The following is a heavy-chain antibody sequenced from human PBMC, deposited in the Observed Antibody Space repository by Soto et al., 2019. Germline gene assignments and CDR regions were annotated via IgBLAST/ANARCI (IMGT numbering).Heavy chain of an antibody. Sequence: PSETLSLTCSVSGVSITSYYWSWIRQSAGGGLEWMGRINTDGLSTYSPSFKSRLTMSLDTSKSQVSLRLISVTAADTAVYFCARVPVAVAATEDYYGLDVWGQGTTVTVSS. CDR1: GVSITSYY. V-gene: IGHV4-4*07. D-gene: IGHD2-15*01. CDR2: INTDGLS. CDR3: ARVPVAVAATEDYYGLDV. J-gene: IGHJ6*02.